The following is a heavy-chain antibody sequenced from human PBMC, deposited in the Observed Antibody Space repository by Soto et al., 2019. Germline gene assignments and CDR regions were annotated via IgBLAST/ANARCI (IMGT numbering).Heavy chain of an antibody. J-gene: IGHJ6*01. CDR1: GYTFTCYY. CDR3: ARVKASGGDHYYYYGMDV. Sequence: ASVKVSCKASGYTFTCYYMHWVRQAPGQGLEWMGWINPNSGGTNYAQKFQGWVTMTRDTSISTAYMELSRLRSDDTAVYYCARVKASGGDHYYYYGMDVWGQGTTVTVS. V-gene: IGHV1-2*04. D-gene: IGHD2-21*02. CDR2: INPNSGGT.